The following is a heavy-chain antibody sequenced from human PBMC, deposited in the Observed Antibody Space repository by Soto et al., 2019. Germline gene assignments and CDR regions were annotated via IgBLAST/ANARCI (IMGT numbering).Heavy chain of an antibody. CDR1: GFTFSNAW. Sequence: GGSLRLSCEASGFTFSNAWMNWVRQGPGKGLEWLGRIKSKVDGGTADHVAATKGRFSISRDDLKNMLYLQMNSLKPDDTAVYYCTTLSYLYYDGMDVWGQGTTVTAP. CDR3: TTLSYLYYDGMDV. J-gene: IGHJ6*02. CDR2: IKSKVDGGTA. V-gene: IGHV3-15*01. D-gene: IGHD2-2*01.